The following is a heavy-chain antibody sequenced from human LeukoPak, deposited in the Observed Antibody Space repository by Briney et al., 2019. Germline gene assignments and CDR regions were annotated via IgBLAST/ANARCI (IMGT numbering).Heavy chain of an antibody. Sequence: SETLSLTCTVSGGSISSYYWSWIRQPPGKGLEWIGYIYYSGSTNYNPSLKSRVTISVDTSKNQFSLKLSSVTAADTAVYYCARGINCSGGSCYLNYFDYWGQGTLVTVSS. CDR2: IYYSGST. CDR3: ARGINCSGGSCYLNYFDY. D-gene: IGHD2-15*01. J-gene: IGHJ4*02. V-gene: IGHV4-59*01. CDR1: GGSISSYY.